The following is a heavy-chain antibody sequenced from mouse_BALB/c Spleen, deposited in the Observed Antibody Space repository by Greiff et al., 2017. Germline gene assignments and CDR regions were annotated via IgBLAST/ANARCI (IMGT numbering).Heavy chain of an antibody. D-gene: IGHD2-4*01. CDR3: ARQGDYDEFAY. V-gene: IGHV5-9-3*01. CDR2: ISSGGSYT. Sequence: EVQGVESGGGLVKPGGSLKLSCAASGFTFSSYAMSWVRQTPEKRLEWVATISSGGSYTYYPDSVKGRFTISRDNAKNTLYLQMSSLRSEDTAMYYCARQGDYDEFAYWGQGTLVTVSA. CDR1: GFTFSSYA. J-gene: IGHJ3*01.